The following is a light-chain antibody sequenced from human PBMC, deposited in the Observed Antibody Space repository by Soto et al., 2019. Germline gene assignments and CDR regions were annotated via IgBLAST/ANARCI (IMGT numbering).Light chain of an antibody. J-gene: IGLJ2*01. CDR1: SSDVGGYKY. CDR2: DVS. Sequence: QSVLTQPRSVSGSPGQSVAISCTGTSSDVGGYKYVSWYQQHPGKAPKLMIYDVSGRPSGVPDRFSGSKSGNTASLTISGLQAEDEADYYCCSYAGTYAVFGGGTKRTVL. V-gene: IGLV2-11*01. CDR3: CSYAGTYAV.